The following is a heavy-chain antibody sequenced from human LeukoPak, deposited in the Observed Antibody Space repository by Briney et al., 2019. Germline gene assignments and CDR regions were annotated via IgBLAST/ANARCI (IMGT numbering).Heavy chain of an antibody. Sequence: SETLSLTCAVYGGSFSGYYWSWIRQPPGKGLEWIGEINHSGSTNYNPSLRSRVTISVDTSKNQFSLKLSSVTAADTAVYYCARDAYTATGYYPYWGQGTLVTVSS. CDR1: GGSFSGYY. J-gene: IGHJ4*02. V-gene: IGHV4-34*01. CDR3: ARDAYTATGYYPY. CDR2: INHSGST. D-gene: IGHD3-9*01.